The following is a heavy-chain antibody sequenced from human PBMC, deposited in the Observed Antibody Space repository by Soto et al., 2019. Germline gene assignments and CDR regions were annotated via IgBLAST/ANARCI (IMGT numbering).Heavy chain of an antibody. CDR2: INAGNGNT. Sequence: ASVKVSCNASGYTFTSYAMHWVRQAPGQRLEWMGWINAGNGNTKYSQKFQGRVTITRDTSASTAYMELSSLRSEDTAVYYCARDSEGSGWHFDYWGQGTLVTVSS. CDR3: ARDSEGSGWHFDY. CDR1: GYTFTSYA. D-gene: IGHD6-19*01. J-gene: IGHJ4*02. V-gene: IGHV1-3*01.